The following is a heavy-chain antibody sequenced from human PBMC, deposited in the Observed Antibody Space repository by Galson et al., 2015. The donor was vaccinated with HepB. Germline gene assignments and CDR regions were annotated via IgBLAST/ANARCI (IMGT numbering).Heavy chain of an antibody. V-gene: IGHV3-64D*06. CDR2: ITSNGGSA. Sequence: SLRLSCAASGFTFSTYAMHWVRQAPGKGLAYVSAITSNGGSAYYADSVKGRFTISRDSSKNTLYLQMSSLRAEDTAVYYCVRRSMTMVTEGGPWRPYWYFDLWGRGTLVTVSS. J-gene: IGHJ2*01. CDR1: GFTFSTYA. D-gene: IGHD4/OR15-4a*01. CDR3: VRRSMTMVTEGGPWRPYWYFDL.